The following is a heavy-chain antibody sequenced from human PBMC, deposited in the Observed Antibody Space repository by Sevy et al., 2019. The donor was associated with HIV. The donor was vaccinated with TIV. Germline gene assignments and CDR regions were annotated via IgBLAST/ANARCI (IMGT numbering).Heavy chain of an antibody. CDR1: NYSINRGSY. V-gene: IGHV4-38-2*01. Sequence: SETLSLTCAVSNYSINRGSYWGWIRQPPGKGLEWIGTIYQSANTNYKTSLKSRVTISADTSKNRFSLNLNSVTAADTAVYYCASLYTVFGVDSWGQGILVTVSS. J-gene: IGHJ4*02. CDR2: IYQSANT. CDR3: ASLYTVFGVDS. D-gene: IGHD3-3*01.